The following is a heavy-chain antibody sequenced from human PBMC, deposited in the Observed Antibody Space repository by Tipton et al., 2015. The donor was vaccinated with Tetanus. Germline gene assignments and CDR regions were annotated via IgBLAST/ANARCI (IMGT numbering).Heavy chain of an antibody. J-gene: IGHJ3*02. CDR2: IYYSGST. CDR3: ARDGLAYCGGDCYLDAFDI. CDR1: GGSFSSYY. V-gene: IGHV4-59*01. D-gene: IGHD2-21*02. Sequence: TLSLTCAVYGGSFSSYYWSWIRQPPGKGLEWIGYIYYSGSTNYNPSLKSRVTISVDTSKNQFSLKLSSVTAADTAVYYCARDGLAYCGGDCYLDAFDIWGQGTMVTVSS.